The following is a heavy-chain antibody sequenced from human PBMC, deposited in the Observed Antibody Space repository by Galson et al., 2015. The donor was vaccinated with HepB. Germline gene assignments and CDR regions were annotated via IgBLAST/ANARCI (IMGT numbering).Heavy chain of an antibody. V-gene: IGHV1-2*06. D-gene: IGHD3-10*01. Sequence: SVKVSCKASGYTFTGYYMHWVRQAPGQGLEWMGRINPNSGGTNYAQKFQGRVTMTRDTSISTAYMELSRLRSDDTAVYYCARDQGSGSYYPYYYYYMDVWGKGTTVTVSS. CDR3: ARDQGSGSYYPYYYYYMDV. CDR2: INPNSGGT. J-gene: IGHJ6*03. CDR1: GYTFTGYY.